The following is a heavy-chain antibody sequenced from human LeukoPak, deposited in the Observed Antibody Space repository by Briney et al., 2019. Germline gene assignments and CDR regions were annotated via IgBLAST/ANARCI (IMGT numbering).Heavy chain of an antibody. J-gene: IGHJ5*02. Sequence: ASVKVSCKASGYTFTGYYMHWVRQAPGQGLEWMGWINPNSGGTNYAQKFQGRVTMTRDTSISTAYMELSRLRSDDTAVYYCAGVRLRAPLNNWFDPWGQGTLVTVSS. V-gene: IGHV1-2*02. CDR3: AGVRLRAPLNNWFDP. CDR1: GYTFTGYY. CDR2: INPNSGGT. D-gene: IGHD5-12*01.